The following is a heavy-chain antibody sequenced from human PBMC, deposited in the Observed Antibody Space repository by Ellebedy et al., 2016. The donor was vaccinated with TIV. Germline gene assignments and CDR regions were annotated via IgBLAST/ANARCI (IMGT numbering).Heavy chain of an antibody. CDR3: ATDGNYGDYLSPRHDFSF. J-gene: IGHJ3*01. Sequence: GGSLRLSCAVSGFSFRSYWMSWVRQAPGKGLEWVANINQDGSEEYYVDSVKGRFTIPRDNAKNLLFLKMNGLRAEDTAVYYCATDGNYGDYLSPRHDFSFWGHGTKLTVSS. V-gene: IGHV3-7*01. CDR2: INQDGSEE. D-gene: IGHD4-17*01. CDR1: GFSFRSYW.